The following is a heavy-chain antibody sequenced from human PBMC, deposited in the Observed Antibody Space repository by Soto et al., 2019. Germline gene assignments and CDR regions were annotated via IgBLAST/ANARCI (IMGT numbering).Heavy chain of an antibody. CDR2: ISGSGDST. J-gene: IGHJ4*02. Sequence: EVRLLESGGGLVQPGGSLRFPFAASGFTFSANARIWVRQAPGKGLEWVSGISGSGDSTHYADSVKGRFTVSRDNSKSMLYLQTNSLRAEDTAIYYCAKALYGGFTYWGQGTLVTVSS. CDR3: AKALYGGFTY. CDR1: GFTFSANA. V-gene: IGHV3-23*01. D-gene: IGHD3-10*01.